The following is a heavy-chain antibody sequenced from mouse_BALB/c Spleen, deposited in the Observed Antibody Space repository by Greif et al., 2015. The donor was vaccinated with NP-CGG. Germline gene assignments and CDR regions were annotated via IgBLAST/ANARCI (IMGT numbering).Heavy chain of an antibody. V-gene: IGHV2-9*02. CDR3: AGGGDGCRVGFDY. CDR2: IWAGGST. Sequence: VQLQQSGPGLVAPSQSLSITCTVSGFSLTSYGVHWVRQPPGKGLEWLGVIWAGGSTNYNSALMSRLSISKDNSKSXVFLKMNSLQTDDTAMYCCAGGGDGCRVGFDYWGQGTTLTVSS. CDR1: GFSLTSYG. J-gene: IGHJ2*01. D-gene: IGHD2-3*01.